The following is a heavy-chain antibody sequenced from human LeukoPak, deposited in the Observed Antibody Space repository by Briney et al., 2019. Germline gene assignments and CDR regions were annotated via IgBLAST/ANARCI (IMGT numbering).Heavy chain of an antibody. J-gene: IGHJ4*02. D-gene: IGHD6-19*01. V-gene: IGHV1-8*01. CDR3: TRGESVAGTARPSGY. CDR1: GYTFTSYD. Sequence: ASVKDSCKASGYTFTSYDINWVRQATGQGLEWMGWMNPNSGNTGYSQKFQGRVTMTRNTSISTAYMELSSLTSEDTAVYYCTRGESVAGTARPSGYWGQGTLVTVSS. CDR2: MNPNSGNT.